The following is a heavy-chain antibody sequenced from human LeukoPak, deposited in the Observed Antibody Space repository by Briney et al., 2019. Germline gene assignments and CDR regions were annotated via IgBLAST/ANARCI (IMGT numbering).Heavy chain of an antibody. CDR1: GFTFSSYA. CDR2: ISGSGGST. J-gene: IGHJ6*03. D-gene: IGHD6-25*01. CDR3: AKVLSGAGLYYYYMGV. V-gene: IGHV3-23*01. Sequence: PGGSLRLSCAASGFTFSSYAMSWVRQAPGKGLEWVSGISGSGGSTYYADSVKGRFTISRDNSKNTLYLQMNSLRAEDTAVYYCAKVLSGAGLYYYYMGVWGKGTTVTASS.